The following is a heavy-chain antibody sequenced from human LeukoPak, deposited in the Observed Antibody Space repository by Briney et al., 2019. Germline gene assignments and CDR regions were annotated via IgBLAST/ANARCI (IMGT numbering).Heavy chain of an antibody. CDR1: GYTFTTYA. CDR2: INGDNGNT. Sequence: ASVKVSCKASGYTFTTYAMHWVRQAPGQRLEWMGWINGDNGNTIYSQKFQGRVTFTTDTSASTAYMELRSLSSADTAVYFCARAPYVFLPGFSLNCFAPWGQGPLVTVSS. D-gene: IGHD3-9*01. J-gene: IGHJ5*02. CDR3: ARAPYVFLPGFSLNCFAP. V-gene: IGHV1-3*01.